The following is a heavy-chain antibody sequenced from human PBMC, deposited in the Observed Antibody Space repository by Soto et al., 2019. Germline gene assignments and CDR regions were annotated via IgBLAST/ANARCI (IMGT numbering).Heavy chain of an antibody. D-gene: IGHD3-10*01. J-gene: IGHJ4*02. CDR3: AKNEYGNMVRGDDFDY. CDR2: ISGSGGST. V-gene: IGHV3-23*01. Sequence: GGSLRLSCAASGFTFSSYAMSWVRQAPGKGLEWVSAISGSGGSTYYADSVKGRFTISRDNSKNTLYLQMNSLRAEDTAVYYCAKNEYGNMVRGDDFDYWGQGTLVTVSS. CDR1: GFTFSSYA.